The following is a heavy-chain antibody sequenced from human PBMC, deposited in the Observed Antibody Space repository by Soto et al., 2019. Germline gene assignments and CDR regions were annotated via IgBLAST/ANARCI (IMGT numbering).Heavy chain of an antibody. CDR2: IGNNGGNT. V-gene: IGHV3-23*01. CDR3: AKARAVAATSDF. D-gene: IGHD2-15*01. J-gene: IGHJ4*02. Sequence: LRLSCAASGFTVSSYAMTWVRQAPGKGLEWVSTIGNNGGNTYYADSVKGRFIISRDNSKNTLYMQMNSLRAEDTAVYYCAKARAVAATSDFWGQGTLVTVSS. CDR1: GFTVSSYA.